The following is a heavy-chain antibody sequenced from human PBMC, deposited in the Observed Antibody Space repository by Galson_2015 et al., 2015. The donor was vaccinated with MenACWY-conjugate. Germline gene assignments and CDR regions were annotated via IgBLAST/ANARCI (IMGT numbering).Heavy chain of an antibody. D-gene: IGHD1-26*01. J-gene: IGHJ4*02. V-gene: IGHV1-18*01. CDR2: INSDNGKT. CDR3: ARDAPVGRLTCDF. CDR1: GYSFTAYG. Sequence: QSGAEVKQPGASVQVSCKASGYSFTAYGISWLRQAPGQGPEWMGWINSDNGKTYYAQNLQGRLTMTTDTSTRTAYMELRSLRPDDTAVYYCARDAPVGRLTCDFWGQGTLVIVSS.